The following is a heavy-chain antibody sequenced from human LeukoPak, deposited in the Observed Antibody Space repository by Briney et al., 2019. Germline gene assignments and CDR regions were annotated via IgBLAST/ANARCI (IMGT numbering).Heavy chain of an antibody. V-gene: IGHV3-33*01. CDR3: ASYVLGDAFDI. Sequence: GESLKISCKGSGYSFTSYWIGWVRQAPGKGLEWVAVIWYDGSNKYYADSVKGRFTISRDNSKNTLYLQMNSLRAEDTAVYYCASYVLGDAFDIWGQGTMVTASS. J-gene: IGHJ3*02. D-gene: IGHD3-3*02. CDR2: IWYDGSNK. CDR1: GYSFTSYW.